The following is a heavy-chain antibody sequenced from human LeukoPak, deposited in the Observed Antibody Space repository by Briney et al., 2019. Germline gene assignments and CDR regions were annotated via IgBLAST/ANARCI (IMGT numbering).Heavy chain of an antibody. CDR1: GGSISSYY. V-gene: IGHV4-59*01. CDR2: IYYSGST. CDR3: ARAGAIAAAGPAYYYYGMDV. Sequence: SETLSLTCTVSGGSISSYYWSWIRQPPGKGLEWIGYIYYSGSTNYNASLKSRGTISVDTSKNQFSLKLSSVTAADTAVYYCARAGAIAAAGPAYYYYGMDVWGQGTTVTVSS. J-gene: IGHJ6*02. D-gene: IGHD6-13*01.